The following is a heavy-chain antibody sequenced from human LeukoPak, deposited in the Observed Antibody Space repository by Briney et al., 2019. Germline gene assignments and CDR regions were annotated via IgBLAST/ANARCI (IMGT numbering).Heavy chain of an antibody. CDR2: ISYDGSNK. V-gene: IGHV3-30*07. CDR3: ARVHHYELGFDY. D-gene: IGHD7-27*01. Sequence: GGSLRLSCAASGFTFSSYAMHWVRQAPGKGLEWVAVISYDGSNKYYADSVKGRFTISRDNAKNSLYLQMNSLRAEDTAVYYCARVHHYELGFDYWGQGTLVTVSS. J-gene: IGHJ4*02. CDR1: GFTFSSYA.